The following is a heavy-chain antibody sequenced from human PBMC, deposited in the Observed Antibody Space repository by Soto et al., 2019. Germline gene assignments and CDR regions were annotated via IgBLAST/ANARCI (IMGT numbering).Heavy chain of an antibody. CDR2: IYYSGST. CDR3: ARQEGYCSSTSCLTYYYYMDV. Sequence: SETLSLTCTVSGGSISSSSYYWCWIRHPPGKGLEWIGSIYYSGSTYYNPSLKSRVTISVDTSKNQFSLKLSSVTAADTAVYYCARQEGYCSSTSCLTYYYYMDVWGKGTTVTVSS. D-gene: IGHD2-2*01. V-gene: IGHV4-39*01. CDR1: GGSISSSSYY. J-gene: IGHJ6*03.